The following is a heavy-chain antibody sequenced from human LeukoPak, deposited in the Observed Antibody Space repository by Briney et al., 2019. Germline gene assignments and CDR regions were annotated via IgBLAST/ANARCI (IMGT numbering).Heavy chain of an antibody. CDR2: ISYDGSNK. CDR3: ARDRVTPIWYFDL. CDR1: GFTFSSYA. Sequence: GSLRLSCAASGFTFSSYAMHWVRQAPGKGLEWVAVISYDGSNKYYADSVKGRFTISRDNSKNTLYLQMNSLRAEDTAVYYCARDRVTPIWYFDLWGRGTLVTVSS. D-gene: IGHD4-11*01. V-gene: IGHV3-30-3*01. J-gene: IGHJ2*01.